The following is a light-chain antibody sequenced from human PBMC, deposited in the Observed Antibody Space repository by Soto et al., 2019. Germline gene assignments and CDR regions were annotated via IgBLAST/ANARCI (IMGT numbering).Light chain of an antibody. CDR1: SSDIGDSNY. CDR3: SSFRSSSTSYV. J-gene: IGLJ1*01. V-gene: IGLV2-14*03. Sequence: QSVLTQPASVSGSPGQSITISCTGTSSDIGDSNYVSWYQQHPGKAPKLVIYDVSNRPSGVSNRFSGSKSANTASLTISGLQAEDEADHYCSSFRSSSTSYVFGTGTKLTVL. CDR2: DVS.